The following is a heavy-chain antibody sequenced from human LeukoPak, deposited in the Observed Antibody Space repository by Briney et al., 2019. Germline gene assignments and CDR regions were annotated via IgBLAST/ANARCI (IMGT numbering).Heavy chain of an antibody. V-gene: IGHV4-39*07. Sequence: SETLSLTCTVSGGSISSHSYHWGWIRQPLGKGLEWIGSIYFSGSTYFNPSFKSRASISLDTSKNQFSLELSSVTAADTAVYYCARSTGTSMPYYFDYWGQGTLVTVSS. CDR2: IYFSGST. D-gene: IGHD2/OR15-2a*01. CDR3: ARSTGTSMPYYFDY. J-gene: IGHJ4*02. CDR1: GGSISSHSYH.